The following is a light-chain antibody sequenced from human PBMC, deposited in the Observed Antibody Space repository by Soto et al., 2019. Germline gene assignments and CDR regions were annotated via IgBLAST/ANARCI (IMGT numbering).Light chain of an antibody. CDR3: QQYGSSPFT. CDR2: GAS. J-gene: IGKJ3*01. CDR1: HSVSSSY. V-gene: IGKV3-20*01. Sequence: EIVLTQSPGTLSLSPGERATLSCRASHSVSSSYLAWYQQKPGQAPRLLIYGASSRATGIPDRFNGSGSGTEFTLTISRLEPEDFAVYYCQQYGSSPFTFGPGTKVDIK.